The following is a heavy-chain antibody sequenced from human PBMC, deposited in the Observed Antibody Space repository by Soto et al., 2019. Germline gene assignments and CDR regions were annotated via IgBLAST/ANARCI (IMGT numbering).Heavy chain of an antibody. CDR2: ISYDGSNK. V-gene: IGHV3-30-3*01. D-gene: IGHD2-2*02. J-gene: IGHJ6*02. Sequence: PGGSLRLSCAASGFTFSSYATHWVRQAPGKGLEWVAVISYDGSNKYYADSVKGRFTISRDNSKNTLYLQMNSLRAEDTAVYYCAREFGYCSSTSCYRANYYYGMDVWGQGTTVTVS. CDR3: AREFGYCSSTSCYRANYYYGMDV. CDR1: GFTFSSYA.